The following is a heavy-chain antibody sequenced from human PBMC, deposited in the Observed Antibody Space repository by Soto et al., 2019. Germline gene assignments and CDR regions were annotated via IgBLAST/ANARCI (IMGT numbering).Heavy chain of an antibody. J-gene: IGHJ4*02. CDR1: GFTFSSYS. V-gene: IGHV3-48*02. CDR2: ISSSSSTI. CDR3: ATVKYYYDSSGYYPTHCDY. Sequence: EVQLVESGGGLVQPGGSLRLSCAASGFTFSSYSMNWVRQAPGKGLEWVSYISSSSSTIYYADSVKGRFTISRDNAKNSLYLQMNSLRDEDTAVYYCATVKYYYDSSGYYPTHCDYWGQGTLVTVSS. D-gene: IGHD3-22*01.